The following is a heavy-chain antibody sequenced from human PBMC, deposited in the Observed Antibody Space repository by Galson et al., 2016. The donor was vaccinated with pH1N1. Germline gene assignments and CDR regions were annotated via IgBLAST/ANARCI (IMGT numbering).Heavy chain of an antibody. J-gene: IGHJ6*03. CDR3: ARTYYFGSGSSGPDYYYYYMDV. CDR2: TSPYSGNT. D-gene: IGHD3-10*01. V-gene: IGHV1-18*01. Sequence: ASSYSFSSFGISWVRQAPGQGLEWMAWTSPYSGNTTYVPKLQGRVTLTTDTSTSTAFMELRSLRFDDTAVYYCARTYYFGSGSSGPDYYYYYMDVWGKGTTVTVSS. CDR1: SYSFSSFG.